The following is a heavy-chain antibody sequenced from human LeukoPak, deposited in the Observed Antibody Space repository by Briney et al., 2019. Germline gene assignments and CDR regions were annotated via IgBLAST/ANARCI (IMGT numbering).Heavy chain of an antibody. Sequence: GGSLRLSCAASGFTFSSYAMSWVRQAPGKGLEWVSAISGSGGSTYYADSAKGRFTISRDNSKNTLYLQMNSLRAEDTAVYYCAKIRGYSGYDLSYFDYWGQGTLVTVSS. CDR1: GFTFSSYA. J-gene: IGHJ4*02. D-gene: IGHD5-12*01. V-gene: IGHV3-23*01. CDR3: AKIRGYSGYDLSYFDY. CDR2: ISGSGGST.